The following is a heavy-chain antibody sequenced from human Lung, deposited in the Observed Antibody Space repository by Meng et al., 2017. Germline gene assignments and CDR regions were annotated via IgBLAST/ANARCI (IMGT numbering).Heavy chain of an antibody. CDR3: ARDEDISAAGKLFGDY. V-gene: IGHV1-2*06. Sequence: ASLKVSCNASGYTFPDYWLHWVRRAPGQGLEWMGPINPKSGDTHYAQRFQGRVTMTGDTSISTAYMELRGLRSADTAMYYCARDEDISAAGKLFGDYWGQGTLVTVSS. D-gene: IGHD6-13*01. J-gene: IGHJ4*02. CDR2: INPKSGDT. CDR1: GYTFPDYW.